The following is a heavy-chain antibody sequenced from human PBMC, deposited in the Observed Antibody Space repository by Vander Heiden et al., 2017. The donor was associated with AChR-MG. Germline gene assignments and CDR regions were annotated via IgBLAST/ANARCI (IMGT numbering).Heavy chain of an antibody. V-gene: IGHV5-51*01. Sequence: EVQLVQSGAEVKKPGESLKISCKGSGYSFTSYWNGWVRQMPGKGLEWMGIIYPGDSDTRYSPSFQGQVTISADKSISTAYLQWSSLKASDTAMYYCARHPTRYYDSAGAFDIWGQGTMVTVSS. CDR2: IYPGDSDT. D-gene: IGHD3-22*01. CDR3: ARHPTRYYDSAGAFDI. J-gene: IGHJ3*02. CDR1: GYSFTSYW.